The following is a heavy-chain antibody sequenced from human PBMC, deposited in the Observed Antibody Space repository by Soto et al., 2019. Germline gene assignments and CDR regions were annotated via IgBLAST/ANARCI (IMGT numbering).Heavy chain of an antibody. Sequence: QVQLQESGPGLVKPSQTLSLTCTVSGGSISSGDYYWSWIRQPPGKGLEWIGYIYYSGSTYYNPSLKSRVTISVDTSKNQFSLKLSSVTAADTAVYYCARDLYDRSGYYPSRYFDYWGQGTLVTVSS. CDR2: IYYSGST. CDR3: ARDLYDRSGYYPSRYFDY. D-gene: IGHD3-22*01. J-gene: IGHJ4*02. V-gene: IGHV4-30-4*01. CDR1: GGSISSGDYY.